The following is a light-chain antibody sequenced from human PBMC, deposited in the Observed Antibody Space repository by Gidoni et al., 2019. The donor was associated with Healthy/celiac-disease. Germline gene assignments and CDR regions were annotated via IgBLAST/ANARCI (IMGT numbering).Light chain of an antibody. CDR3: QQYNNGPYT. CDR2: GAS. J-gene: IGKJ2*01. V-gene: IGKV3-15*01. Sequence: EIVMTQSPATLSVSPGERATLSCRASQSVSSNLAWYQQKPGQAPRLLIYGASTRATGIPARFSGSGSGTEFTLTISSLQSEDFAVYYCQQYNNGPYTFXXXTKLEIK. CDR1: QSVSSN.